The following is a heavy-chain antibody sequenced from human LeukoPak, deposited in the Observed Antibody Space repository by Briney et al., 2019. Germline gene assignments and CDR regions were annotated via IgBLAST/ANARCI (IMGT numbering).Heavy chain of an antibody. V-gene: IGHV4-59*01. CDR2: IYDSGST. CDR3: ARYPAYDFPRFDH. J-gene: IGHJ5*02. CDR1: GGSISSYY. D-gene: IGHD3-3*01. Sequence: PSETLSLTCTVSGGSISSYYWSWIRQPPGKGLEWIGYIYDSGSTNYNPSLKSRVTISADMSKNQFSLRLRSVTAADTAAYYCARYPAYDFPRFDHWGQGTLVTVSS.